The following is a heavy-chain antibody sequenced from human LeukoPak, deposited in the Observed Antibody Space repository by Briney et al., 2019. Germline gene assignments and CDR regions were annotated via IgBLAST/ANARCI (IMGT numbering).Heavy chain of an antibody. V-gene: IGHV4-30-4*01. D-gene: IGHD5-12*01. CDR1: GGSISSGDYY. J-gene: IGHJ4*02. Sequence: SQTLSLTCTVSGGSISSGDYYWSWIRQPPGKGLEWIGYIYYSGSTYYNPSLESRVTISVDTSKNQFSLKLSSVTAADTAVYYCARGGLVASYFDYWGQGTLVTVSS. CDR3: ARGGLVASYFDY. CDR2: IYYSGST.